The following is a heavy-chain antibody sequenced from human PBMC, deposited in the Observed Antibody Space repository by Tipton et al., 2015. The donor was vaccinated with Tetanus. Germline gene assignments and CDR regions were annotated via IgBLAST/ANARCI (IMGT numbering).Heavy chain of an antibody. J-gene: IGHJ6*02. V-gene: IGHV6-1*01. Sequence: GLVKPSQTLSLTCAISGDSVSSNSAAWNWIRQSPSRGLEWLGRTYYRSKWYNDYAVSVKSRITINPDTSKNQFSLQLNSVTPEDTAVYYCARSPGPLQWFGEYRVGYYYYGMDVWGQGTPVTVSS. CDR2: TYYRSKWYN. CDR1: GDSVSSNSAA. CDR3: ARSPGPLQWFGEYRVGYYYYGMDV. D-gene: IGHD3-10*01.